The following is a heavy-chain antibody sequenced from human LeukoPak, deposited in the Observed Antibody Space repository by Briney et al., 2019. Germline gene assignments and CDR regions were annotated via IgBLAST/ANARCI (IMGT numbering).Heavy chain of an antibody. V-gene: IGHV3-33*01. CDR2: IWYDGIKK. CDR3: ARSPNYSLDY. J-gene: IGHJ4*02. CDR1: EFTFSNYG. D-gene: IGHD2-15*01. Sequence: GGSLRLSCEASEFTFSNYGMHWVRQAPGKGLEWVAIIWYDGIKKYYADSVKGRFTISRDNSKNTLSLQMNSLRAEDTAIYYCARSPNYSLDYWGQGALVTVSS.